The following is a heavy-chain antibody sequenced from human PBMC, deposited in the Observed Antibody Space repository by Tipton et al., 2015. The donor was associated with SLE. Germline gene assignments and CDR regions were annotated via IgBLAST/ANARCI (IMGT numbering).Heavy chain of an antibody. CDR2: INHSGST. V-gene: IGHV4-34*01. Sequence: LRLSCAVYGGSFSGYYWSWIRQPPGKGLEWIGEINHSGSTNYNPSLKSRVTISVDTSKNQFSLKLSSVPAADTAVYYCARGELYWSFDLWGRGTLVTVSS. D-gene: IGHD1-26*01. J-gene: IGHJ2*01. CDR3: ARGELYWSFDL. CDR1: GGSFSGYY.